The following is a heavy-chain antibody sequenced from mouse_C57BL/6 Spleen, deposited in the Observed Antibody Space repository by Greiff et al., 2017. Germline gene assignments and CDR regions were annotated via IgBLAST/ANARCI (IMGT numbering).Heavy chain of an antibody. Sequence: QVQLKESGAELAKPGASVKLSCKASGYTFTSYWMHWVKQRPGQGLEWIGYINPSSGYTKYNQKFKDKATLTADKSSSTAYMQLSSLTYEDSAVYYCAGEITTVGFDYWGQGTTLTVSS. D-gene: IGHD1-1*01. CDR2: INPSSGYT. J-gene: IGHJ2*01. CDR1: GYTFTSYW. V-gene: IGHV1-7*01. CDR3: AGEITTVGFDY.